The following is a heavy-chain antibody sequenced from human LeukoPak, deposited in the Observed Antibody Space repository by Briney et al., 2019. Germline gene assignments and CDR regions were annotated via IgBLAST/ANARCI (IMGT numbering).Heavy chain of an antibody. J-gene: IGHJ4*02. CDR1: GGTFSSYA. CDR3: ARGRSPYSSGQRTPFDY. Sequence: GSSVKVSCKATGGTFSSYAISWVRQAPGQGLEWTGGIIPIFGTANYAQKFQGRVTITTDESTSTAYMELSSLRSEDTAVYYCARGRSPYSSGQRTPFDYWGQGTLVTVSS. V-gene: IGHV1-69*05. CDR2: IIPIFGTA. D-gene: IGHD6-19*01.